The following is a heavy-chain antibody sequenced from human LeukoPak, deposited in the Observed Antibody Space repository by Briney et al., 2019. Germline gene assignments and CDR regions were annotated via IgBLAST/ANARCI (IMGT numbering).Heavy chain of an antibody. CDR2: IYYSGST. J-gene: IGHJ5*02. Sequence: TSETLSLTCTVSGGSISSGGYYWSWIRQPPGKGLEWIGYIYYSGSTNYNPSLKSRVTISVDTSKNQFSLKLSSVTAADTAVYYCARDSSSSWHLNWFDPWGQGTLVTVSS. CDR3: ARDSSSSWHLNWFDP. D-gene: IGHD6-13*01. CDR1: GGSISSGGYY. V-gene: IGHV4-61*08.